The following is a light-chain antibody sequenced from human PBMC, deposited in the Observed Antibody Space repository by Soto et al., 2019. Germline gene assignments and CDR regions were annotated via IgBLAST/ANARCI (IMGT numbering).Light chain of an antibody. V-gene: IGLV1-44*01. Sequence: QSVLTQPPSTSGTPWQRVTISCSGGSSNIGTNAVNWYQQLPGTAPKLLIYNNTQLPSGVPDRFSGSKSGTSASLAISGLESQDDADYYGAAWDDRLDGYVFGTGTKVTVL. CDR3: AAWDDRLDGYV. CDR1: SSNIGTNA. CDR2: NNT. J-gene: IGLJ1*01.